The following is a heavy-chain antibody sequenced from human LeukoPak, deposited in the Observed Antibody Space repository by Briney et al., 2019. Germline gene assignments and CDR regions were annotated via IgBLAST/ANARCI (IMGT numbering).Heavy chain of an antibody. Sequence: GGSLRLSCAASGFTLSSYWMHWVRQVPGKGLVWVSRIDTDASKTNYADSVKGRFTISRDNAKNTLYLQMNSLRAEDTAVYYCTRGLLGIDYWGQGTLVTVSS. V-gene: IGHV3-74*01. CDR2: IDTDASKT. D-gene: IGHD2-8*02. J-gene: IGHJ4*02. CDR1: GFTLSSYW. CDR3: TRGLLGIDY.